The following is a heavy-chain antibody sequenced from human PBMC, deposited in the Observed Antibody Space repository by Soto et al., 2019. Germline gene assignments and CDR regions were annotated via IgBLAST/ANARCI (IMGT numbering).Heavy chain of an antibody. Sequence: QVQLVQSGAEVKKPGASVKVSCKASGYTFTSYDINWVRQATGQGLEWMGWMNPNSGNTGYAQKFQGRVTMTRNTSISTAYMELSSLRSEDTAVYYCARVRIVLVPAAKNWFDPWGQGTLVTVSS. J-gene: IGHJ5*02. CDR3: ARVRIVLVPAAKNWFDP. CDR2: MNPNSGNT. CDR1: GYTFTSYD. V-gene: IGHV1-8*01. D-gene: IGHD2-2*01.